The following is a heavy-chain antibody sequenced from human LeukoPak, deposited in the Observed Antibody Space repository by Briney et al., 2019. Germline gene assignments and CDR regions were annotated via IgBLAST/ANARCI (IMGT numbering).Heavy chain of an antibody. V-gene: IGHV1-3*01. CDR3: ARVPGYCSSTSCYPLYYFDY. D-gene: IGHD2-2*01. J-gene: IGHJ4*02. CDR2: INAGNGNT. CDR1: GYTFTSYA. Sequence: ASVKVSCKASGYTFTSYAMHWVRQAPGQRLEWIGWINAGNGNTKYSQKFQGRVTITRDTSASTAYMELSSLRSEDTAVYYCARVPGYCSSTSCYPLYYFDYWGQGTLVTVSS.